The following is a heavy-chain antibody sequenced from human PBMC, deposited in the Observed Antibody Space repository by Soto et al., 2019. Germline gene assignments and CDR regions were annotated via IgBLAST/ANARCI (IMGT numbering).Heavy chain of an antibody. V-gene: IGHV5-51*01. Sequence: GESLKISCKGSGYSFTNYWIGWVRQMPGKGLEWMGIIYPGDSDTRYSPSFQGQVTISADKSISTAYLQWSSLKASNTAMYYCARHLNSSYYDILTGYPLSYPNHYYYGMDVWGQGTTVTVSS. CDR1: GYSFTNYW. J-gene: IGHJ6*02. CDR3: ARHLNSSYYDILTGYPLSYPNHYYYGMDV. CDR2: IYPGDSDT. D-gene: IGHD3-9*01.